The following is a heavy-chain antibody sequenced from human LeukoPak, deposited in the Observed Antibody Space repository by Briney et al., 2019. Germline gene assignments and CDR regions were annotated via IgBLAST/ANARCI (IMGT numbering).Heavy chain of an antibody. CDR2: INPNSGGT. J-gene: IGHJ5*02. CDR3: ARDPRGSNWFDP. V-gene: IGHV1-2*02. CDR1: GYTFTVYY. Sequence: ASVKVSCKASGYTFTVYYLHWLRQAPGQGLEWMGWINPNSGGTNYAQTFQGRVTMTRDTSISTAYMELSGLRSDDTAVYYCARDPRGSNWFDPWGQGTLVTVSS. D-gene: IGHD3-10*01.